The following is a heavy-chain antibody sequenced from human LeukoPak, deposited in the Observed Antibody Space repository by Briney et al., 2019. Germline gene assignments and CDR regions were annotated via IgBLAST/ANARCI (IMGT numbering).Heavy chain of an antibody. D-gene: IGHD6-13*01. CDR2: ITSSSSHM. CDR3: ARARYSRRDNDALDI. V-gene: IGHV3-21*01. J-gene: IGHJ3*02. Sequence: GGSLRLSCAASGFTFSDHFMYWVRQAPGKGLEWVSYITSSSSHMYYTDSVRGRFTISRDNSKNSLYLQMNGLRAEDTAVYYCARARYSRRDNDALDIWGQGTRVTVSS. CDR1: GFTFSDHF.